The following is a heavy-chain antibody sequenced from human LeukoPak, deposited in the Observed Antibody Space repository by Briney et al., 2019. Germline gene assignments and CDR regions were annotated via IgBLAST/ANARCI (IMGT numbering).Heavy chain of an antibody. D-gene: IGHD3-22*01. CDR1: GGSISSSSYY. CDR2: IYYSGST. CDR3: ARIESYYDSSGYYYFDY. J-gene: IGHJ4*02. V-gene: IGHV4-39*01. Sequence: PSETLSLTCTASGGSISSSSYYWGWLRQPPGKGLEWIGSIYYSGSTYYNPSLKSRVTISVDTSKDQFSLKLSSVTAADTAVYYCARIESYYDSSGYYYFDYWGQGTLVTVSS.